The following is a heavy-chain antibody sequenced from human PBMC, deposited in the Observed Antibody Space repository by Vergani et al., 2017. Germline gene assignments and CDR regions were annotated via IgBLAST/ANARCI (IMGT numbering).Heavy chain of an antibody. CDR3: ARNRAIELAGRMHYYYAIDV. V-gene: IGHV4-39*01. D-gene: IGHD5-24*01. Sequence: QLQLQESGPGLVKPSETLSLTCAVSGVSIKSRSYYWGWIRQSPGKGLEWIGSIYDNGNTYYNPSLKSRVAISVDTSKNQVSLNLGSVTAADTAEYYCARNRAIELAGRMHYYYAIDVWGQGTTVTVSS. CDR2: IYDNGNT. CDR1: GVSIKSRSYY. J-gene: IGHJ6*02.